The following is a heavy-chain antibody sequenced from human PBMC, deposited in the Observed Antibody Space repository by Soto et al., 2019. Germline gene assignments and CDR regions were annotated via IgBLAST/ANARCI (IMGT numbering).Heavy chain of an antibody. D-gene: IGHD5-18*01. V-gene: IGHV1-18*01. CDR3: ASSLLVGYGLEGESD. J-gene: IGHJ4*02. CDR2: ISAYNGNT. CDR1: GYTFTSYG. Sequence: QVQLVQSGAEVKKPGASVKVSCKASGYTFTSYGISWVRQAPGQGLEWMGWISAYNGNTNYAQKLPGRVTMTTDTSTRRAYMELRSLRSDDTAVYYCASSLLVGYGLEGESDWGQGTLVTVSA.